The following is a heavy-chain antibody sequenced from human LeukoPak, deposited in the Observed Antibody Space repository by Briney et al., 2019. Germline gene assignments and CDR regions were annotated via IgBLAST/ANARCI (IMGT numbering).Heavy chain of an antibody. CDR2: IYYSGST. J-gene: IGHJ4*02. V-gene: IGHV4-59*01. Sequence: SETLCLTCTVSGGSISSYYWSWIRQPPGKGLEWIGYIYYSGSTNYNPSLKSRVTISVDTSKNQFSLKLSSVTAADTAVYYCARSVVVTAYFDYWGQGTLVTVSS. CDR1: GGSISSYY. CDR3: ARSVVVTAYFDY. D-gene: IGHD2-21*02.